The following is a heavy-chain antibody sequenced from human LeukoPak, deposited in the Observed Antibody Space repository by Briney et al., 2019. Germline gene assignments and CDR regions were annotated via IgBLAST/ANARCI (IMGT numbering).Heavy chain of an antibody. CDR2: ISYDGSNK. CDR1: GFTFGSYA. J-gene: IGHJ4*02. V-gene: IGHV3-30-3*01. CDR3: AREFDYPGSLNY. Sequence: GGSLRLSCAASGFTFGSYAMHWVRQAPGKGLEWVAVISYDGSNKYYADSVKGRFTISKDNSKNTLYLQMNSLRAEDTAVYYCAREFDYPGSLNYWGQGTLVTVSS. D-gene: IGHD4-11*01.